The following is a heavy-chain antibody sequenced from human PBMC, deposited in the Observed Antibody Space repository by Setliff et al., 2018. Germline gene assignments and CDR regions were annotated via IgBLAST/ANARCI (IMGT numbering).Heavy chain of an antibody. Sequence: GESLKISCTASGFVFNSYAMHWVRQVPGKGLEIVASITSDGGSSYYANPVKGRFVISRDNSKNTLSLHMDSLRADDMALYYCARVSEYSNYRDFWGQGSLVTVSS. CDR3: ARVSEYSNYRDF. J-gene: IGHJ4*02. V-gene: IGHV3-64*01. D-gene: IGHD6-6*01. CDR1: GFVFNSYA. CDR2: ITSDGGSS.